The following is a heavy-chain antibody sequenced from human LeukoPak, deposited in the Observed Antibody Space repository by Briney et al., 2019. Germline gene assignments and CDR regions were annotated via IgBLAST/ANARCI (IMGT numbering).Heavy chain of an antibody. CDR3: ARLIAPVGKRSTPFNY. V-gene: IGHV1-2*02. CDR1: GYTLTSSD. D-gene: IGHD3-16*02. Sequence: ASVNVSCKATGYTLTSSDLHWARHSPGPGMARIRSSNTNSGGTNYAQKFQGRVAMTKDPPISTAYMELSSLRSHDTAIYNCARLIAPVGKRSTPFNYWGQGTLVTVSS. J-gene: IGHJ4*02. CDR2: SNTNSGGT.